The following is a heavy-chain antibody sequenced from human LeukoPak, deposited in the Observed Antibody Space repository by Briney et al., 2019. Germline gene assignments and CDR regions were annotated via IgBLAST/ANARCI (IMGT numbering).Heavy chain of an antibody. CDR2: IWHDGSNK. V-gene: IGHV3-33*01. Sequence: PGGSLRLSCAASGFPFSSYGMHWVRQAPGKGLEWVAVIWHDGSNKYYADSVKGRFTISRDNSKTTLYLQMNSLRAEDTAVYYCASEAYCGGDCYEVFDSWGQGTLVTVSP. CDR1: GFPFSSYG. D-gene: IGHD2-21*02. CDR3: ASEAYCGGDCYEVFDS. J-gene: IGHJ4*02.